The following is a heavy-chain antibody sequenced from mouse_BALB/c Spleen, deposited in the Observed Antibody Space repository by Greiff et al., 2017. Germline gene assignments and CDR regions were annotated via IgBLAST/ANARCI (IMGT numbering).Heavy chain of an antibody. V-gene: IGHV5-9-4*01. CDR3: ARDGGPY. CDR2: ISSGGSYT. J-gene: IGHJ4*01. D-gene: IGHD3-3*01. Sequence: EVKLQESGGGLVKPGGSLKLSCAASGFTFSSYAMSWVRQSPEKRLEWVAEISSGGSYTYYPDTVTGRFTISRDNAKNTLYLEMSSLRSEDTAMYYCARDGGPYWGQGTSVTVSS. CDR1: GFTFSSYA.